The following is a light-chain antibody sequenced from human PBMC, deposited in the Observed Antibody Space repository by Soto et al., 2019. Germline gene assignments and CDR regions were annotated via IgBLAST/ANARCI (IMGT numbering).Light chain of an antibody. V-gene: IGKV3-15*01. CDR2: SAS. J-gene: IGKJ4*01. CDR3: QQYYYWPLT. CDR1: QGVGRS. Sequence: EILMTQSPATLSISPGEGATLSCRASQGVGRSVAWYQQTPGQSPRLLIYSASTRASGVPARFSGSGSGTEFTLTISSLQSEDFAVYSCQQYYYWPLTFGGGTKVEI.